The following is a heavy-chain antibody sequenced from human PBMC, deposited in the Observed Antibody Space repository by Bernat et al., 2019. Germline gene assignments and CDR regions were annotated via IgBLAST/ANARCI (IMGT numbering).Heavy chain of an antibody. V-gene: IGHV4-59*01. CDR1: GGSISSYY. CDR2: IYYSGST. CDR3: ARGVLAGWFDP. D-gene: IGHD3-3*01. J-gene: IGHJ5*02. Sequence: QVQLQESGPGLVKPSETLSLTCTVSGGSISSYYWSWIRQSPGKGLEWIGYIYYSGSTNYNPSLKSRVTISVDTSKNQFSLKLSSVTAADTAVYYCARGVLAGWFDPWGQGTLVTVSS.